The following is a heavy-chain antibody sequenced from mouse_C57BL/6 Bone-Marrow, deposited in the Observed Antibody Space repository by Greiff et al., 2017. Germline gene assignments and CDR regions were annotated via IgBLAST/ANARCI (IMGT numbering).Heavy chain of an antibody. Sequence: QVQLQQPGAELVMPGASVKLSCKASGYTFTSYWMHWVKQRPGQGLEWIGEIDPSDSYTTYNQKFKGKSTLTVDTSSSTAYMQLSSLTSEASAVYDCARARDEEYFDYWGQGTTLTVSS. V-gene: IGHV1-69*01. J-gene: IGHJ2*01. CDR2: IDPSDSYT. CDR1: GYTFTSYW. CDR3: ARARDEEYFDY.